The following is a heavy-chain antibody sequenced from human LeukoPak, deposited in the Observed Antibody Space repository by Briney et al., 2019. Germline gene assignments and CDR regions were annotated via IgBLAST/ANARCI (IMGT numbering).Heavy chain of an antibody. V-gene: IGHV7-4-1*02. Sequence: GASVKVSCKASGYTFTSYAMNWVRQAPGQGLEWMGWINTNTGNPTYAQGFTGRFVFSLDTSVSTAYLQISSLKAEDTAVYYCARTRNYDFWSGYYPPSDPLFDYWGQGTLVTVSS. D-gene: IGHD3-3*01. CDR1: GYTFTSYA. CDR3: ARTRNYDFWSGYYPPSDPLFDY. CDR2: INTNTGNP. J-gene: IGHJ4*02.